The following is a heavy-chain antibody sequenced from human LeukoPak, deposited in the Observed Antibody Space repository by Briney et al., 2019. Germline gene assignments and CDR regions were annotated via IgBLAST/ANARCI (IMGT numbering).Heavy chain of an antibody. CDR3: ARSAAGFYYFDY. CDR1: GFTFSSYG. CDR2: VWSDGSNE. V-gene: IGHV3-33*01. J-gene: IGHJ4*02. D-gene: IGHD6-19*01. Sequence: GRSLRLSCAASGFTFSSYGMHWVRQAPGKGLEWVAVVWSDGSNEYYADSVKGRFTISRDNSKNTLYLQMNSLRAEDTAVYYCARSAAGFYYFDYWVQGTLVTVSS.